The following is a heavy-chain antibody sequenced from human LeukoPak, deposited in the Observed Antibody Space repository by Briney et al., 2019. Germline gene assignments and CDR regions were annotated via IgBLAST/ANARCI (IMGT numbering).Heavy chain of an antibody. CDR3: ARDSGFGGFNNY. V-gene: IGHV3-20*04. D-gene: IGHD3-10*01. Sequence: PGGSLRLSCAASGFTFDDYGMSWVRQAPGKGLEWVSGINGNGDSTGYADSVKGRFTISRDNAKNTLYLQMNTRRAEDTAVYYCARDSGFGGFNNYWGQGTLVTVSS. J-gene: IGHJ4*02. CDR2: INGNGDST. CDR1: GFTFDDYG.